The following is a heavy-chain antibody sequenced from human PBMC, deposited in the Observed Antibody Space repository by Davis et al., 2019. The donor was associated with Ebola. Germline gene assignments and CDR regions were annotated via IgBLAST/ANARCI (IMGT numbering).Heavy chain of an antibody. D-gene: IGHD1-1*01. CDR2: INPHNGNT. Sequence: ASVKVSCKASGYTFTSYGITWVRQAPGQGLEWMGWINPHNGNTNYAQNVQGRVTMTTDTSTSTAYMEVGILRSDDTAVYYCARAQFPTTSDHWGQGTLVTVSS. J-gene: IGHJ4*02. V-gene: IGHV1-18*04. CDR1: GYTFTSYG. CDR3: ARAQFPTTSDH.